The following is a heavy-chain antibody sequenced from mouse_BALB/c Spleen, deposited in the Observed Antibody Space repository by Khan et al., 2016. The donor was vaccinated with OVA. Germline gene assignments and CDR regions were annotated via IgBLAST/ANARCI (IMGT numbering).Heavy chain of an antibody. CDR2: INTHSGVP. V-gene: IGHV9-4*02. J-gene: IGHJ4*01. CDR1: GYTFTTAG. Sequence: QIQLVQSGPVLKKPGETVRISCKASGYTFTTAGIQWVQKMPGKGLKWIGWINTHSGVPKYAEDFKGRFAFSLEISISTTYLQITTLKNEDTATYFCARGGAAYYRNDGGAMEYWGQGTSVTVSS. CDR3: ARGGAAYYRNDGGAMEY. D-gene: IGHD2-14*01.